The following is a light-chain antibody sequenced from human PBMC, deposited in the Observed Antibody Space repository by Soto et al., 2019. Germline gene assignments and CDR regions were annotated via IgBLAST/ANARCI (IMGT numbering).Light chain of an antibody. Sequence: EIVLTQSPGTLSLSPGERATLSCRASQTVRTNYLAWFQHKPGQAPRLLIYGASSRATGIPDRFSGSGSGTDFTLTINRLEPEDFAMYFCQQYSDSPLTFGGGIKVEIK. CDR3: QQYSDSPLT. V-gene: IGKV3-20*01. CDR2: GAS. J-gene: IGKJ4*01. CDR1: QTVRTNY.